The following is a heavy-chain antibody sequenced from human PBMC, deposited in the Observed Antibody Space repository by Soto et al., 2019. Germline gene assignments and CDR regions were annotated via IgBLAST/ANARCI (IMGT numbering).Heavy chain of an antibody. CDR2: IDPSDSYT. Sequence: PGESLKISCKGSGYSFTSYWISWVRQMPGKGLEWMGRIDPSDSYTNYNPSFQGHVTISADKSISTAYLQWSSLKASDTAMYYCARLGVYCTNGVCPKNYFDYWGQGTLVTVSS. J-gene: IGHJ4*02. D-gene: IGHD2-8*01. CDR3: ARLGVYCTNGVCPKNYFDY. V-gene: IGHV5-10-1*01. CDR1: GYSFTSYW.